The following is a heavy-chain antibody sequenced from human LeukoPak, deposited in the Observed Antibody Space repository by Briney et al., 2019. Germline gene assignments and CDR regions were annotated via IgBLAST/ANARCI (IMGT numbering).Heavy chain of an antibody. CDR2: IKSKTDGGTT. CDR1: GFTFSNAW. Sequence: PGGSLRLSCAASGFTFSNAWMSWVRQAPGKGLEWVGRIKSKTDGGTTDYAAPVKGRFTIPRDDSKNTLYLQMNSLKTEDTAVYYCLRDWYGSGSYWQIRESYLDYWGQGTLVTVSS. J-gene: IGHJ4*02. D-gene: IGHD3-10*01. V-gene: IGHV3-15*01. CDR3: LRDWYGSGSYWQIRESYLDY.